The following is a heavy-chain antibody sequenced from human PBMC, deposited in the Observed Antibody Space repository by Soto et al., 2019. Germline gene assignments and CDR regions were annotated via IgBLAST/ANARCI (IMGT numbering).Heavy chain of an antibody. V-gene: IGHV4-39*01. D-gene: IGHD3-22*01. CDR2: IYYSGST. CDR3: ARQDSGSNIDY. J-gene: IGHJ4*02. Sequence: ETLSFTCTVSGGSISGSSYYWGWIRQPPGKGLEWIGSIYYSGSTYYNPSLKSRVTISVDTSKNQFSLKLSSVTAADTAVYYCARQDSGSNIDYWGQGTLVTVS. CDR1: GGSISGSSYY.